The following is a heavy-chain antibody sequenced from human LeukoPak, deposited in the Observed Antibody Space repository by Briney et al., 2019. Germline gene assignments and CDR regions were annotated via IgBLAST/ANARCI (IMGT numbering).Heavy chain of an antibody. CDR2: MNPNSGNT. CDR1: GYTFTSYD. V-gene: IGHV1-8*01. J-gene: IGHJ4*02. D-gene: IGHD6-19*01. Sequence: GASVKGSCKASGYTFTSYDITWVRQATGQGLEWIGWMNPNSGNTGYAQKFQCRVTLTRNTSISTAYLELKCLGSEETAVYYFAGRSGIAVAAVGYWGQGTLVTVPS. CDR3: AGRSGIAVAAVGY.